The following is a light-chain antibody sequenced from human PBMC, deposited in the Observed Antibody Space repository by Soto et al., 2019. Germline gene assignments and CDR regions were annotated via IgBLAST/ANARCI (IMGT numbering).Light chain of an antibody. J-gene: IGKJ5*01. CDR3: QQYGSSPPVT. CDR1: QSVSSSD. CDR2: GAS. V-gene: IGKV3-20*01. Sequence: EIVLTQAPGTLSLSPGERATLSYRASQSVSSSDLAWYQQKPGQAPSLLIYGASGRATSILDRFSGSGSGTDFTLTISRLEPEDFAVYYCQQYGSSPPVTFGQGTRLEIK.